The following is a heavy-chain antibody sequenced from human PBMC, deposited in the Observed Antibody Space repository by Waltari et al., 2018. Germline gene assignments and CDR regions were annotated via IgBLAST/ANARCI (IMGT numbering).Heavy chain of an antibody. CDR2: IYSGGSST. J-gene: IGHJ4*02. CDR3: AKSVKSGAPGN. CDR1: GFTFSSSA. D-gene: IGHD1-26*01. V-gene: IGHV3-23*03. Sequence: EVQLLESGGGLVQPGGSLRLSCAASGFTFSSSAMSWVRQAPGKGLEWVSVIYSGGSSTYYADSVKGRFTISRDNSKNTLYLQMNSLRAEDTAVYYCAKSVKSGAPGNWGQGTLVTVSS.